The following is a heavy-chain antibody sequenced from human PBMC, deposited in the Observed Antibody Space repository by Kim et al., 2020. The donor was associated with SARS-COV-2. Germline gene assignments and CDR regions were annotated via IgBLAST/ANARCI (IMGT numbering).Heavy chain of an antibody. Sequence: GGSLRLSCAASGFTFSSYSMNWVRQAPGKGLEWVSSISSSSSYIYYADSVKGRFTISRDNAKNSLYLQMNSLRAEDTAVYYCARDIEKQTAMAPLPAPGWGQGTLVTVSS. D-gene: IGHD5-18*01. J-gene: IGHJ4*02. CDR1: GFTFSSYS. V-gene: IGHV3-21*01. CDR3: ARDIEKQTAMAPLPAPG. CDR2: ISSSSSYI.